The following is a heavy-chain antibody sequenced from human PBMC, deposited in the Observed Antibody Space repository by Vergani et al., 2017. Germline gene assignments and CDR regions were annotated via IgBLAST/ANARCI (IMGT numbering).Heavy chain of an antibody. V-gene: IGHV3-23*01. J-gene: IGHJ6*03. D-gene: IGHD2-2*01. CDR3: AKVGVPAALYYYYYYMDV. CDR2: ISGSGGST. Sequence: EVQLLESGGGLVQPGGSLRLSCAASGFTFSSYAMSWVRQAPGKGLEWVSAISGSGGSTYYADSVKGRFTISRDNSKNTLYLQRNSLRAEDTAVYYCAKVGVPAALYYYYYYMDVWGKGTTVTVSS. CDR1: GFTFSSYA.